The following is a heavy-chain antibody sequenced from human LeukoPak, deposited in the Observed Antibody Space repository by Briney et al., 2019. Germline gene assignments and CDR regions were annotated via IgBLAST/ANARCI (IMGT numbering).Heavy chain of an antibody. D-gene: IGHD3-10*01. CDR2: ISGSGGT. CDR1: GFTFSSYA. V-gene: IGHV3-23*01. CDR3: AKDLTFNYYGSGSYPPNFDY. Sequence: PGGSLRLSCAASGFTFSSYAMNWVRHGPGKGLEWVSAISGSGGTYYADSVKGRFTISRDNSKNTLYLQMNSLRAEDTAVYYCAKDLTFNYYGSGSYPPNFDYWGQGTLVTVSS. J-gene: IGHJ4*02.